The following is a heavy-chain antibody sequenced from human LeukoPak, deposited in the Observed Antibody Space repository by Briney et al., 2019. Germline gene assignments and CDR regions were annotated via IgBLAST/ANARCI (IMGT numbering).Heavy chain of an antibody. J-gene: IGHJ1*01. V-gene: IGHV1-2*02. CDR2: ISPNSGGT. CDR3: ALYSGSYTEYFQH. Sequence: ASVKVSCKASGYTFTGYYMHWVRQAPGQGLEWMGWISPNSGGTNYAQKFQGRVTMTRDTSISTAYMELSRLRSDDTAVYYCALYSGSYTEYFQHWGQGTLVTVSS. CDR1: GYTFTGYY. D-gene: IGHD1-26*01.